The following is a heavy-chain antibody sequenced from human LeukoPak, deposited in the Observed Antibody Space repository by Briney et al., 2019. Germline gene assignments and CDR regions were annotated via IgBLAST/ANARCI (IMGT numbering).Heavy chain of an antibody. CDR1: GLIFRIYG. CDR3: VRHYCGYRLTWWFEL. V-gene: IGHV3-30*03. CDR2: ISYEGDST. D-gene: IGHD5-18*01. J-gene: IGHJ5*02. Sequence: GGSLRLSCTASGLIFRIYGMHWVRQAPGKGLEWVALISYEGDSTYYADSVKGRFTISRDNSKDMLYLQMNSLRAEDTAVYYCVRHYCGYRLTWWFELWGQGTLVTVSA.